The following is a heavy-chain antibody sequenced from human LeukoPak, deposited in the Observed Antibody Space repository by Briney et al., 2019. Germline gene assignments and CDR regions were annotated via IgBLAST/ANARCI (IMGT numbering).Heavy chain of an antibody. V-gene: IGHV3-30-3*01. D-gene: IGHD6-19*01. Sequence: GGSLRLSCAASGFTFSSYAMHWFRQAPGKGLEWVAVISYDGSNKYYADSVKGRFTISRDNSKNTLYLQMNSLRAEDTAVYYCARARYSSGWSAHYYFDYWGQGTLVTVSS. J-gene: IGHJ4*02. CDR1: GFTFSSYA. CDR2: ISYDGSNK. CDR3: ARARYSSGWSAHYYFDY.